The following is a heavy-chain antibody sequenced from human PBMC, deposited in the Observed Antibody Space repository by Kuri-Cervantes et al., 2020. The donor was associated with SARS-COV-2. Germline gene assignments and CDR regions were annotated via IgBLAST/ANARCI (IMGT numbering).Heavy chain of an antibody. V-gene: IGHV3-21*01. CDR2: ISSSSSYI. CDR1: GFSFSDYS. Sequence: GGSLRLSCAGTGFSFSDYSMNWVRQAPGKGLEWVSSISSSSSYIYYADSVKGRFTITRDNAKNSLYLQMNSLRAEDTAVYYCARDPVPQALPYYYYYMDVWGKGTTVTVSS. CDR3: ARDPVPQALPYYYYYMDV. J-gene: IGHJ6*03.